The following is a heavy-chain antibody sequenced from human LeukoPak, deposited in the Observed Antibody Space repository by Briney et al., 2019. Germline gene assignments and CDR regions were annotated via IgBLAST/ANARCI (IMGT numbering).Heavy chain of an antibody. CDR3: ARGSPVYYYDSSGGGGFDP. Sequence: GASVKVSCKASGYTFTGYYMHWVRQAPGQGLEWMGWINPNSGGTNYAQKFQGRVTMTRDTSISTAYMELSRLRSDDTVVYYCARGSPVYYYDSSGGGGFDPWGQGTLVTVSS. D-gene: IGHD3-22*01. J-gene: IGHJ5*02. CDR1: GYTFTGYY. CDR2: INPNSGGT. V-gene: IGHV1-2*02.